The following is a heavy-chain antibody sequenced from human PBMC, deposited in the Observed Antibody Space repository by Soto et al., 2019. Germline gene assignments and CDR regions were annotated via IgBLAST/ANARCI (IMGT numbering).Heavy chain of an antibody. D-gene: IGHD3-9*01. V-gene: IGHV3-21*01. CDR3: ANQMDYSILTGYRHFDY. Sequence: WWSLRLSCVVTGFSLRSYSMHWVRQAPGKVLEWVSFISNDNSYIHCADSLRGRFTVSRDNAKNSLYLQMNSLRAEETAVYYCANQMDYSILTGYRHFDYWGQGTLDSVTS. J-gene: IGHJ4*02. CDR1: GFSLRSYS. CDR2: ISNDNSYI.